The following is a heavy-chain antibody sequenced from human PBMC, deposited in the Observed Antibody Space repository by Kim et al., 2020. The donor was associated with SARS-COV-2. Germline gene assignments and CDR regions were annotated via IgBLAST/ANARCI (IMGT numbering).Heavy chain of an antibody. D-gene: IGHD6-13*01. Sequence: SETLSLTCAVYGGSFSGYYWSWIRQPPGKGLEWIGEINHSGSTNYNPSLKSRVTISVDTSKNQFSLKLSSVTAADTAVYYCARARVNYYYYGMDVWGQGTTVTVSS. CDR1: GGSFSGYY. CDR3: ARARVNYYYYGMDV. V-gene: IGHV4-34*01. J-gene: IGHJ6*02. CDR2: INHSGST.